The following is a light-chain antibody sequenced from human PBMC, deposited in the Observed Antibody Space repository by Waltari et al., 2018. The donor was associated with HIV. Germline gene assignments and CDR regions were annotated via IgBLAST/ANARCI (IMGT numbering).Light chain of an antibody. Sequence: QSALTQPASVSGSPGQSITISCTGTSSDVGGYHYVSWYQQFPGKAPKLMISEVSNRPSGVSERLSGSKSGNTASLTISGLQAEDEADYYCSSYTTGSTLVVFGTGTKVIVL. J-gene: IGLJ1*01. CDR3: SSYTTGSTLVV. V-gene: IGLV2-14*01. CDR2: EVS. CDR1: SSDVGGYHY.